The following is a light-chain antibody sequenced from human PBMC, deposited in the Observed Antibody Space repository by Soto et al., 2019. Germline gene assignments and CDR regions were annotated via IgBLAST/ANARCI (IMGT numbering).Light chain of an antibody. CDR3: QQLNSYPRT. Sequence: DIQLTQSPSFLSASVGDRVTITCRASQGISSYLAWYHQRPGKAPKLLIYAASTLQRGVPSRFSGSGSGTEFTLTISSLQPEDFATFYCQQLNSYPRTFGQGTKLEIK. V-gene: IGKV1-9*01. CDR2: AAS. CDR1: QGISSY. J-gene: IGKJ2*01.